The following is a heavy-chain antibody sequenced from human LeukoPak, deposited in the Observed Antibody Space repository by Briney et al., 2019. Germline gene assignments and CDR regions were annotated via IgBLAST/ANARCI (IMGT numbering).Heavy chain of an antibody. J-gene: IGHJ4*02. CDR3: AKERQTGDYFTSDY. D-gene: IGHD4-17*01. Sequence: PGGSPRLSCAASGFTFSSYTMSWVRQAPGEGLEWLSAINNRGSSTYYAGSVKDRFTISRDNSENTLYLQMNSLTVDDTAVYFCAKERQTGDYFTSDYWGQGTLVTVSS. CDR1: GFTFSSYT. V-gene: IGHV3-23*01. CDR2: INNRGSST.